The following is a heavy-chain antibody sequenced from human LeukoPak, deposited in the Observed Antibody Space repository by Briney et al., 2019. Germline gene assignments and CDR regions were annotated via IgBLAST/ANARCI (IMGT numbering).Heavy chain of an antibody. Sequence: ASVKVSCKASGYTFTSYDINWVRQATGQGLEWMGWMNPNSGNTGYAQKFQGRVTMTRNTSISTAYMELSSLRSEDTAVYYCARADAGFGDDAFDIWGQGTMVTVSS. CDR1: GYTFTSYD. V-gene: IGHV1-8*01. CDR3: ARADAGFGDDAFDI. CDR2: MNPNSGNT. J-gene: IGHJ3*02. D-gene: IGHD3-10*01.